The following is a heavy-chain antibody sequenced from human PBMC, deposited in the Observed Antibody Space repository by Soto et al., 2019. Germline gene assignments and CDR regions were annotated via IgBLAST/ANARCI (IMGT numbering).Heavy chain of an antibody. Sequence: SETLSLTCAVYGGSLNNYFSSWIRQPPGKGLEWIGAINHSGITKYNPSLKSRVTISVDTSKNQFSLNLSSVTAADTAVYYCVSLADYDFWSGYPSDVRGQGTSVTVSS. J-gene: IGHJ6*02. CDR3: VSLADYDFWSGYPSDV. CDR1: GGSLNNYF. D-gene: IGHD3-3*01. CDR2: INHSGIT. V-gene: IGHV4-34*01.